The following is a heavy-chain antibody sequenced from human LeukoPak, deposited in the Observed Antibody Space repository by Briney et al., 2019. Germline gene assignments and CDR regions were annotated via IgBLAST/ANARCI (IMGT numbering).Heavy chain of an antibody. CDR2: ISCSGGST. CDR3: AKEADSSGYTNWFDP. V-gene: IGHV3-23*01. D-gene: IGHD3-22*01. CDR1: GFTFSSYA. J-gene: IGHJ5*02. Sequence: GGSLRLFCAASGFTFSSYAMSWVRQAPGKGLEGVSAISCSGGSTYYADSVKGGFTISRENSKNTLYLQMNSLRGEHTAVYYCAKEADSSGYTNWFDPWGQGTLVTVSS.